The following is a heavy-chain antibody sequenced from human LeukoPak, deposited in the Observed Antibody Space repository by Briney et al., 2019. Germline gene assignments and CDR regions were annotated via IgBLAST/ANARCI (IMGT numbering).Heavy chain of an antibody. D-gene: IGHD3-22*01. CDR2: IYYSGST. CDR3: ARSYDSSGYYPGYLDY. V-gene: IGHV4-39*07. J-gene: IGHJ4*02. CDR1: GGSISSSSYY. Sequence: PSETLPLTCTVSGGSISSSSYYWGWIRQPPGKGLEWIGSIYYSGSTYYNPSLKSRVTISVDTSKNQFSLKLSSVTAADTAVYYCARSYDSSGYYPGYLDYWGQGTLVTVSS.